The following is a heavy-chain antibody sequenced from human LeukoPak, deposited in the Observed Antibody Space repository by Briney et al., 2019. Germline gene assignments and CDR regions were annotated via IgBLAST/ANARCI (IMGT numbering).Heavy chain of an antibody. CDR2: INHDGSST. V-gene: IGHV3-74*01. J-gene: IGHJ5*02. CDR3: AGDLGYNSAS. Sequence: GGSLRLSCAASGFTFTNYWMHWVRQVPGKGLVWVSHINHDGSSTNCADSVKGRFTISRDNAKNTLYLQMNSLTAEDTAVYYCAGDLGYNSASWGQGTLVTVSS. CDR1: GFTFTNYW. D-gene: IGHD5-18*01.